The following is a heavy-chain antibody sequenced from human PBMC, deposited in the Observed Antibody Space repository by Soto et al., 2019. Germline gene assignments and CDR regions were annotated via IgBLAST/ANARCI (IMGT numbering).Heavy chain of an antibody. CDR2: ISSSSSTI. D-gene: IGHD4-17*01. Sequence: GGSLRLSCAASGFTFSSYSMNWVHQAPGKGLEWVSYISSSSSTIYYADSVKGRFTISRDNAKNSLYLQMNSLRDEDTAVYYCARERVGGDYGYYYYYGMDVWGQGTTVTVSS. V-gene: IGHV3-48*02. J-gene: IGHJ6*02. CDR3: ARERVGGDYGYYYYYGMDV. CDR1: GFTFSSYS.